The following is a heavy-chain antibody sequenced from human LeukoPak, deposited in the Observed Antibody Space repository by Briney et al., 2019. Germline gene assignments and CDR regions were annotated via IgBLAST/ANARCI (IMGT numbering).Heavy chain of an antibody. V-gene: IGHV3-33*01. J-gene: IGHJ4*02. CDR3: ARTEGDGDFGYYFDY. Sequence: GGSLRLSCAASGFTFSSYGMHWVRQAPGKGLEWVAVIWYDGSNKYYADSVKGRFTISGDNSKNTLYLQMNSLRAEDTAVYYCARTEGDGDFGYYFDYWGQGTLVTVSS. CDR1: GFTFSSYG. CDR2: IWYDGSNK. D-gene: IGHD4-17*01.